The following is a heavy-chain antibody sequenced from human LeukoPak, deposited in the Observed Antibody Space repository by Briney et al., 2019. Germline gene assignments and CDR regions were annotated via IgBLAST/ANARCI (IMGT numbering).Heavy chain of an antibody. Sequence: SETLSLTCTVSGGSISSYYWSWIRQPPGKGLEWIGYIYYSGSTNYNLSLKSRVTISVDTSKNQFSLKLSSVTAADTAVYYCARYWGYDSSGYYLDYWGQGTLVTVSS. CDR2: IYYSGST. D-gene: IGHD3-22*01. CDR3: ARYWGYDSSGYYLDY. CDR1: GGSISSYY. J-gene: IGHJ4*02. V-gene: IGHV4-59*08.